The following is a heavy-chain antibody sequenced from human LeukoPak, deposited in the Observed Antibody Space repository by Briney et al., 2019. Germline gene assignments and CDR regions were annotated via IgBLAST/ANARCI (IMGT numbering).Heavy chain of an antibody. CDR2: TNEHGTII. D-gene: IGHD3-3*01. CDR3: ATSRGAPIAVFGVLIRPFDH. Sequence: GESLRLSCAASGFSFSNYWFHWVRQAPGEGLVWVSRTNEHGTIISYADSVKGRFTISRDNAKNTLYLQMNSLRAEDTAVYYCATSRGAPIAVFGVLIRPFDHWGQGTLVTVSS. CDR1: GFSFSNYW. V-gene: IGHV3-74*01. J-gene: IGHJ4*02.